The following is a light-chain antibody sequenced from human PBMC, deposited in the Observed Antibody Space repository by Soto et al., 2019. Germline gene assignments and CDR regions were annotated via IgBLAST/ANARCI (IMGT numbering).Light chain of an antibody. CDR1: QSISSL. J-gene: IGKJ1*01. V-gene: IGKV1-5*03. CDR2: KAS. CDR3: QQYNSLWT. Sequence: DIQMTQYPSTLSASVGDRVTITCRASQSISSLLAWYQQKPGKAPKILIYKASSLESGFPSRFSGSVSGTEFTLTISSLQTDYFAIYYCQQYNSLWTFGQGTKLEIK.